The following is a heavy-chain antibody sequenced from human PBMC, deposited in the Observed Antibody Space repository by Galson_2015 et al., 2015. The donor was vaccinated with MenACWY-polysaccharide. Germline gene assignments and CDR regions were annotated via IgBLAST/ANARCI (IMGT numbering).Heavy chain of an antibody. CDR2: MNQDGSEK. CDR1: GFTFRSYW. Sequence: SLRLSCAASGFTFRSYWMSWVRQAPGKGLEWVANMNQDGSEKYYVDSVKGRFTISRDNAKNSLYLQMDSLRAEDAAVFYCARGGRSGMDVWGQGTTVTVPS. J-gene: IGHJ6*02. D-gene: IGHD1-14*01. CDR3: ARGGRSGMDV. V-gene: IGHV3-7*01.